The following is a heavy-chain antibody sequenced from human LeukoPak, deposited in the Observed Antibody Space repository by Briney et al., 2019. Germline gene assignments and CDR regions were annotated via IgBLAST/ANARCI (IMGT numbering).Heavy chain of an antibody. V-gene: IGHV4-39*07. CDR2: IYYSGST. Sequence: SETLSLTCTVSGGSISSSSYYWGWIRQPPGKGLEWIGGIYYSGSTNYNPSLKSRVTISVDTSKNQFSLKLSSVTAADTAVYYCARGLGYCSGGSCYHYYYYMDVWGKGTTVTISS. CDR3: ARGLGYCSGGSCYHYYYYMDV. J-gene: IGHJ6*03. D-gene: IGHD2-15*01. CDR1: GGSISSSSYY.